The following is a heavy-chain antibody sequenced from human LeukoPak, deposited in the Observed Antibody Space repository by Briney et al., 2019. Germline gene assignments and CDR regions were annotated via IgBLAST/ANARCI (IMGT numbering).Heavy chain of an antibody. CDR3: ASPHRHLHPSPDEYFQH. V-gene: IGHV3-30*09. D-gene: IGHD2-2*01. J-gene: IGHJ1*01. Sequence: SVRGRFAISRDNSQNTLHLQMNILRAEDTAVYYCASPHRHLHPSPDEYFQHWGQGTLVTVSS.